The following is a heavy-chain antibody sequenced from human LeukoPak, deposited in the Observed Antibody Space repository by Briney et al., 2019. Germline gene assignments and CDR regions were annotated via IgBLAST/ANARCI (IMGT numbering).Heavy chain of an antibody. CDR2: IYDSGST. CDR1: GGSISSYY. Sequence: SETLSLTCTVSGGSISSYYWSWIRQPPGKGLEWVGYIYDSGSTSYNPSLKSRVTISVDTSKNQFSLKVTSVTAADTAVYYCARSKDILTGYCFDYWGQGTLVTVSS. CDR3: ARSKDILTGYCFDY. D-gene: IGHD3-9*01. J-gene: IGHJ4*02. V-gene: IGHV4-59*01.